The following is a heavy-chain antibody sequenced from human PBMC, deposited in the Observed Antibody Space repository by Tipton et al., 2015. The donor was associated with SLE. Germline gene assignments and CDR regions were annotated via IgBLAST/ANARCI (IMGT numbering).Heavy chain of an antibody. CDR2: IYYSGST. V-gene: IGHV4-59*12. D-gene: IGHD6-19*01. Sequence: TLSLTCTVSGGSISSYYWSWIRQPPGKGLEWIGYIYYSGSTYYNPSLKSRVTISVDTSKNQFSLKLSSVTAADTAVYYCARGRKQWLVLPLGYWGQGTLVTVSS. J-gene: IGHJ4*02. CDR3: ARGRKQWLVLPLGY. CDR1: GGSISSYY.